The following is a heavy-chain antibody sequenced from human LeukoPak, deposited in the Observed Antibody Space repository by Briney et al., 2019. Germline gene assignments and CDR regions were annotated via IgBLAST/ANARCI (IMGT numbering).Heavy chain of an antibody. J-gene: IGHJ4*02. CDR2: ISGSGGST. CDR1: EFTFSSYA. CDR3: AKDPLYDSSGFYFDY. V-gene: IGHV3-23*01. D-gene: IGHD3-22*01. Sequence: PGGSLRLSCAASEFTFSSYAMSWVRQAPGKGLEWVSAISGSGGSTHYADSVKGRFTISRDNSKNTLYLQMNSLRAEDTAVYYCAKDPLYDSSGFYFDYWGQGTLVTVSS.